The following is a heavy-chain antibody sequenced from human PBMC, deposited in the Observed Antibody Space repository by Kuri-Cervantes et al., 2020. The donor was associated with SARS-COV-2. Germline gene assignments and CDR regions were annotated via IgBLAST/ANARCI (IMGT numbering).Heavy chain of an antibody. CDR3: ARLGGGQ. J-gene: IGHJ4*02. V-gene: IGHV4-34*01. CDR1: GGSFSGYY. D-gene: IGHD3-10*01. Sequence: SETLSLTCAVYGGSFSGYYWSWIRQPPGKGLEWIGTIYYSGSTYYSPSLKSRVIISVDTSKNQFSLKLSSVTAADTAVYYCARLGGGQWGQGTLVTVSS. CDR2: IYYSGST.